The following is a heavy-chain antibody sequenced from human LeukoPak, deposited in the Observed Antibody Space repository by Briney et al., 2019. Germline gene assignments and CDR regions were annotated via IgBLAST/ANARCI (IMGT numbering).Heavy chain of an antibody. D-gene: IGHD3-3*01. V-gene: IGHV4-61*02. CDR3: AGETYYDFWSGYYHDY. Sequence: SQTLSLTCTVSGGSISSDTYYWSWIRQPAGKGLEWIGRIYASGNSNYNPSLKSRVTISVDTSKNQSSLKLSSVTAADTAVYYCAGETYYDFWSGYYHDYWGQGTLVTVSS. CDR1: GGSISSDTYY. CDR2: IYASGNS. J-gene: IGHJ4*02.